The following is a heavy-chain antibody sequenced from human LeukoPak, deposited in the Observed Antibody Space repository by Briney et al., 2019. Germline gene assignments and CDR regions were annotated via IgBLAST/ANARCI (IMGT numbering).Heavy chain of an antibody. CDR3: ATMNGYFQY. Sequence: WGSLRLSCAASGFTFSSYGISWGRQAPGKGPEWVSASTGSGGTTYYADSVKGRSTISRDNSKNTLYLQVNSLRAEDTAVYYCATMNGYFQYWGQGTLVTVSS. V-gene: IGHV3-23*01. CDR2: STGSGGTT. CDR1: GFTFSSYG. J-gene: IGHJ1*01. D-gene: IGHD3-22*01.